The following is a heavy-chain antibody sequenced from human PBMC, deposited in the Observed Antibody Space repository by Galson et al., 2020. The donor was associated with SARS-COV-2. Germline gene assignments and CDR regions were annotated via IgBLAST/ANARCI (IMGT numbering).Heavy chain of an antibody. D-gene: IGHD1-26*01. CDR1: GYTFTSYG. Sequence: ASVKVSCKASGYTFTSYGISWVRQAPGHGLEWMGWISAYNGNTNYAQKLQGRVTMTTDTSTSTAYMELRSLRSDDTAVYYCAREELSGSYSIPDAFDIWGQGTMVTVSS. CDR2: ISAYNGNT. V-gene: IGHV1-18*01. CDR3: AREELSGSYSIPDAFDI. J-gene: IGHJ3*02.